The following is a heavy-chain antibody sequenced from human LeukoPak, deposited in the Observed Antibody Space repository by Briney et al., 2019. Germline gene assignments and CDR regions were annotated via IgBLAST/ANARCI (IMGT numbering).Heavy chain of an antibody. D-gene: IGHD6-19*01. V-gene: IGHV3-30*18. CDR2: TSYDGSNK. Sequence: PGGSLRLSCAASGFTSSSYDMHWVRQAPGKGLEWVALTSYDGSNKYYADSVKGRFTISRDSSTNTLYLQMISLRAEDTAVYYCAKGHSSGWYLDSWGQGTLVTVSS. CDR3: AKGHSSGWYLDS. CDR1: GFTSSSYD. J-gene: IGHJ4*02.